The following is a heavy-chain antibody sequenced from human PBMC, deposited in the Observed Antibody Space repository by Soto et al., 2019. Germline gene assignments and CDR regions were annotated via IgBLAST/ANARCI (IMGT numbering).Heavy chain of an antibody. D-gene: IGHD2-21*02. Sequence: GSLRLSCAASGFTFSNAWMSWVRQAPGKGLEWVGRIKSKTDGGTTDYAAPVKGRFTISRDDSKNTLYLQMNSLKTEDTAVYYCATGLTAYYYCYMDVWGKGTTVTVSS. V-gene: IGHV3-15*01. CDR3: ATGLTAYYYCYMDV. CDR2: IKSKTDGGTT. CDR1: GFTFSNAW. J-gene: IGHJ6*03.